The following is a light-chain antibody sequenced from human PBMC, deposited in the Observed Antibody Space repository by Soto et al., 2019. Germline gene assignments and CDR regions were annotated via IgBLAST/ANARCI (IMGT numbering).Light chain of an antibody. V-gene: IGKV3-20*01. CDR3: QQFSSYPLT. Sequence: EIVLTQSPGTLSLSPGERATLACRASQSVSSSYLAWYKQKPGQAPRLVSYGASSRATGIPDRVSGSGSATEFTLTISRLEPEDSEVYYCQQFSSYPLTFGGGTKVDI. CDR1: QSVSSSY. CDR2: GAS. J-gene: IGKJ4*01.